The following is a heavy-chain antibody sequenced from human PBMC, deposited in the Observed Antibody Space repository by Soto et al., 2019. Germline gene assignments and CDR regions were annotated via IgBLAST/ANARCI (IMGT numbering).Heavy chain of an antibody. CDR2: ISYDGSNK. Sequence: GGSLRLSCAASGFTFSSYAMHWVRQAPGKGLEWVAVISYDGSNKYYADSVKGRFTISRDNSKNTLYLQMNSLRAEDTAVYYCARDLAVVVITSYYGMDVWGQGTTVTVSS. V-gene: IGHV3-30-3*01. D-gene: IGHD3-22*01. CDR3: ARDLAVVVITSYYGMDV. J-gene: IGHJ6*02. CDR1: GFTFSSYA.